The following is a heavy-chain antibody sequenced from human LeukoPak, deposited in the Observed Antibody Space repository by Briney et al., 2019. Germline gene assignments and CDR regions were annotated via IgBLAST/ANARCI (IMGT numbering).Heavy chain of an antibody. CDR1: GYTFTSYG. J-gene: IGHJ5*02. D-gene: IGHD3-10*01. CDR3: ARDAYYYGSGSFGWFDP. V-gene: IGHV1-18*01. Sequence: ASAKVSCKASGYTFTSYGISWVRQAPGQGLEWMGWISAYNGNTNYAQKLQGRVTMTTDTSTSTAYMELRSLRSDDTAVYYCARDAYYYGSGSFGWFDPWGQGTLVTVSS. CDR2: ISAYNGNT.